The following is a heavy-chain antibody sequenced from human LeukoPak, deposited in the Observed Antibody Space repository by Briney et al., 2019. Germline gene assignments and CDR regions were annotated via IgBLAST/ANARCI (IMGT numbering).Heavy chain of an antibody. Sequence: PSETLSLTCTVSGGSISSYYWSWVRQPPGKGLEWIGYVSYSGSTDYNPSLKSRVTISVDTSKNRFSLKLSSVTAADTAVYYCARWGSGGHLDYWGQGTLVTVSS. CDR3: ARWGSGGHLDY. J-gene: IGHJ4*02. D-gene: IGHD1-14*01. V-gene: IGHV4-59*08. CDR1: GGSISSYY. CDR2: VSYSGST.